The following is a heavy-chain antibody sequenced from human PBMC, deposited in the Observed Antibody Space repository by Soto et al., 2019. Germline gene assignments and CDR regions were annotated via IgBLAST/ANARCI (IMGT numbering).Heavy chain of an antibody. Sequence: PGGSLRLSCAASGFTFSSYAMSWVRQAPGKGLEWVSAISGSGGSTYYADSVKGRFTISRDNSKNTLYLQMNSLRAEDTAVYYCAKDRDYDILTGSNYYYYYGMDVWGQGTTVTVSS. CDR1: GFTFSSYA. V-gene: IGHV3-23*01. CDR2: ISGSGGST. J-gene: IGHJ6*02. CDR3: AKDRDYDILTGSNYYYYYGMDV. D-gene: IGHD3-9*01.